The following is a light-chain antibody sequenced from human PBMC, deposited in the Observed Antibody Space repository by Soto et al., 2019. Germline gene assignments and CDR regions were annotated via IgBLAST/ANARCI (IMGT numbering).Light chain of an antibody. CDR1: QSVSSSY. Sequence: DIVLTQSPGTLSLSPGERATLSCRASQSVSSSYLAWYQQKPGQAPRLLIYGASSRATGIPDRFSGSGSGTDFTLTISSLEPEDFAVYYCQQFTSSLYTFGQGTKLEIK. CDR3: QQFTSSLYT. CDR2: GAS. J-gene: IGKJ2*01. V-gene: IGKV3-20*01.